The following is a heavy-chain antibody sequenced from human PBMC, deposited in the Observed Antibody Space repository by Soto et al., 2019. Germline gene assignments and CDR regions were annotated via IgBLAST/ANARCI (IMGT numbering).Heavy chain of an antibody. Sequence: GGSLRLSCVVSGFTFNDYAMSWVRQAPGKGLEWVTAISASGRSTYYVDSVKGRFTISRDISKNTLYLEMNNLRVEDTAIYYCARVLGDGYNFDYWGQGTLVTVSS. V-gene: IGHV3-23*01. D-gene: IGHD5-12*01. CDR3: ARVLGDGYNFDY. J-gene: IGHJ4*02. CDR1: GFTFNDYA. CDR2: ISASGRST.